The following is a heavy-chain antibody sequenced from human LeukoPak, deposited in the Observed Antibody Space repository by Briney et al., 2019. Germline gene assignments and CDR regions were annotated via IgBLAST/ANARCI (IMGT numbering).Heavy chain of an antibody. V-gene: IGHV4-59*01. CDR2: IYYSGST. CDR1: GGSISSYY. CDR3: ARGFYTGVDWFDP. D-gene: IGHD4-23*01. J-gene: IGHJ5*02. Sequence: PSETLSLTCTVSGGSISSYYWSWIRQPPGKGLEWIGYIYYSGSTNYNPSLKSRVTISVDASKNQFSLNLSSVTAADTAVYYCARGFYTGVDWFDPWGQGTLVTVSS.